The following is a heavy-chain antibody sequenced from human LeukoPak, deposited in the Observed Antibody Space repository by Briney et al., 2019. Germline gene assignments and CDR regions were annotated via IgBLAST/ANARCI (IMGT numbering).Heavy chain of an antibody. V-gene: IGHV3-74*01. CDR3: ARWATMGHRGFDY. CDR2: INTDGSST. D-gene: IGHD5-12*01. Sequence: GGSLRLSCAASGFTFSSYWMHWFRQAPGKGLVWVSRINTDGSSTSYADSVKGRFTISRDNAKNSLYLQMNSLRAEDTAVYYCARWATMGHRGFDYWGQGTLVTVSS. CDR1: GFTFSSYW. J-gene: IGHJ4*02.